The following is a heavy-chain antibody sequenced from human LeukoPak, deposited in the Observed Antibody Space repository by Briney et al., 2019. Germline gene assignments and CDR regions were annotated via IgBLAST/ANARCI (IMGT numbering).Heavy chain of an antibody. D-gene: IGHD6-6*01. Sequence: GGPLRLSSAASGFTFSSYGMHWVRQAPGKGLEWVAVISYDGSNKYYADSVKGRFTISRDNSKNTLYLQMNSLRAEDTAAYYCAKDRAIAADTEYILDYWGQGTLVTVSS. CDR3: AKDRAIAADTEYILDY. V-gene: IGHV3-30*18. J-gene: IGHJ4*02. CDR1: GFTFSSYG. CDR2: ISYDGSNK.